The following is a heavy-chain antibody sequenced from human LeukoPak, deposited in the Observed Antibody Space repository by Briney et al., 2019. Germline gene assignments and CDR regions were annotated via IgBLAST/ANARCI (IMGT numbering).Heavy chain of an antibody. Sequence: GASVKVSCKASGGTFSSYAISWVRQAPGQGLEWMGGIIPIFGTANYAQKFQGRVTITADESTSTAYMELSSLRSEDTAVYYCARECDRWLQLGAFDIWGQGTMVTVSS. CDR3: ARECDRWLQLGAFDI. J-gene: IGHJ3*02. D-gene: IGHD5-24*01. V-gene: IGHV1-69*13. CDR1: GGTFSSYA. CDR2: IIPIFGTA.